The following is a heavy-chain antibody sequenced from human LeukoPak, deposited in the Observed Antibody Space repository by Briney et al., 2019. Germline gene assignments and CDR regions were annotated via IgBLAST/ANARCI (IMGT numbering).Heavy chain of an antibody. Sequence: PRGSPCLSRAASGFASSGYWLCWIGQAPGKGLVWVSRINSDGSSTNYADSVKGRFTISRDNAKNTLYLQMNSLRAEDTAVYYCAREPPTRYSDSCGYLDYWGGEPGDRV. V-gene: IGHV3-74*01. J-gene: IGHJ4*02. CDR2: INSDGSST. CDR1: GFASSGYW. D-gene: IGHD3-22*01. CDR3: AREPPTRYSDSCGYLDY.